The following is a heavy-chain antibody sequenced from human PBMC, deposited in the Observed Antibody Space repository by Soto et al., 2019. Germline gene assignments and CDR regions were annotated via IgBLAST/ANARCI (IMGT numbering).Heavy chain of an antibody. CDR2: IYHSGST. J-gene: IGHJ5*02. Sequence: PSETLSLTCAVSGGSISSDGYSWSWIRQPPGEGLEWIGYIYHSGSTYYNPSLKSRVTISVDTSKNQFSLKLSSVTAADTAVYYCARSVTPWGQGTLVTVSS. CDR3: ARSVTP. V-gene: IGHV4-30-2*05. D-gene: IGHD3-10*01. CDR1: GGSISSDGYS.